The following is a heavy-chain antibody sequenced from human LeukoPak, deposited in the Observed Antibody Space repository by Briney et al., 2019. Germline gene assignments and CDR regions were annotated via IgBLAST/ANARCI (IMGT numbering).Heavy chain of an antibody. D-gene: IGHD2-2*01. CDR2: IRYDGSNK. V-gene: IGHV3-30*02. CDR3: AKGYEWEASCYDYYMDF. CDR1: GFTFSSDA. J-gene: IGHJ6*03. Sequence: PGGSLRLSCAASGFTFSSDAMHWVRQAPGKGLEWVAFIRYDGSNKYYADSVKGRFTISRDNSKNTLYLQMNSLRDEETGVYYCAKGYEWEASCYDYYMDFWGKGTTVTISS.